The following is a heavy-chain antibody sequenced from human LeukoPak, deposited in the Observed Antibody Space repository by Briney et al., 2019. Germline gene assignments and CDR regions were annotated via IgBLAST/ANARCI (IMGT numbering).Heavy chain of an antibody. CDR2: INDSGGNT. J-gene: IGHJ4*02. Sequence: GGSLRLSCAASGFTFNSNGMSWVRQAPGKGLEWVSEINDSGGNTYYARSVKGRFTISRDNSKNTVYLQMNSLRAEDTAVYYCAKERRDGYPDLDYWGQGTLVTVSS. V-gene: IGHV3-23*01. CDR3: AKERRDGYPDLDY. D-gene: IGHD6-25*01. CDR1: GFTFNSNG.